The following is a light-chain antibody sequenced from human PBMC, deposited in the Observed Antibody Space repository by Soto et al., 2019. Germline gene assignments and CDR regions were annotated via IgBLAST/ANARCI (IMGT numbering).Light chain of an antibody. CDR2: AAS. CDR3: LQPDSYPCT. CDR1: QGFSNS. J-gene: IGKJ2*02. Sequence: DIQLTQSPSFLSASVGDRVTITCRASQGFSNSLAWYQQKPGKAPKLLIYAASTLQSGVPSRFSGSGSGTEFTLTISSLQPEEFATYYCLQPDSYPCTFGQGTKLEIK. V-gene: IGKV1-9*01.